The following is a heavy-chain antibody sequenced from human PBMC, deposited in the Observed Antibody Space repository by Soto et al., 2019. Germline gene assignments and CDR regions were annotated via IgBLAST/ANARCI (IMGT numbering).Heavy chain of an antibody. Sequence: EVQLLQSGGGLVQPGGSLRLSCTASGFIYSIYAMAWVRQAPGKGLEWVSAISGSGGETYYADSVKGRFTISRDNSKNTVYLQMTNLRAEDTAVYYCATEIAVAVATPPEYWGQGTLVTVSS. V-gene: IGHV3-23*01. J-gene: IGHJ4*02. CDR3: ATEIAVAVATPPEY. D-gene: IGHD5-12*01. CDR1: GFIYSIYA. CDR2: ISGSGGET.